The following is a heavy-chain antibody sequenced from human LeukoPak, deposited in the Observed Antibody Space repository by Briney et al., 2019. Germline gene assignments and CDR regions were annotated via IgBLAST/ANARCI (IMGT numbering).Heavy chain of an antibody. CDR1: GGSISSSSYY. Sequence: SETLSLTCTVSGGSISSSSYYWGWIRQPPGKGLEWIGSIYYSGSTYYNPSLKSRVTISVDTSKNQFSLKLSSVTAADTAVYYCARHAIWQRWFDPWGQGTLVTVSS. D-gene: IGHD6-25*01. V-gene: IGHV4-39*01. J-gene: IGHJ5*02. CDR2: IYYSGST. CDR3: ARHAIWQRWFDP.